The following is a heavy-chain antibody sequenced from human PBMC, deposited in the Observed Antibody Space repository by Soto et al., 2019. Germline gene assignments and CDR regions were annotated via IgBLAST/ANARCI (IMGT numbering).Heavy chain of an antibody. J-gene: IGHJ4*02. CDR2: ISGGGDTT. CDR1: GFTFNNYA. CDR3: AKGRGGSGSLTPRVDF. V-gene: IGHV3-23*01. Sequence: EVQLLESGGGLVQPGGSLRLSCAASGFTFNNYAMTWVRQAPGKGLEWVSAISGGGDTTSYADSVKGRFTVSRDGSKKDRAVKMRSLRAEDTALYYCAKGRGGSGSLTPRVDFWGQGTLVTVSS. D-gene: IGHD3-10*01.